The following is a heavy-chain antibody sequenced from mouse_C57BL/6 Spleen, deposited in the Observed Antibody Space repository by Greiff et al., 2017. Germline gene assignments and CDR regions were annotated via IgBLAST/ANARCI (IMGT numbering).Heavy chain of an antibody. CDR2: IYPGSGST. D-gene: IGHD2-4*01. CDR3: ARIPLYDYDAGYAMDY. V-gene: IGHV1-55*01. CDR1: GYTFTSYW. J-gene: IGHJ4*01. Sequence: QVQLQQPGAELVKPGASVKMSCKASGYTFTSYWITWVKQRPGQGLEWIGDIYPGSGSTNYNEKFKSKATLTVDTASSTAYMQLSSLASEDSAVYYCARIPLYDYDAGYAMDYWGQGTSVTVSS.